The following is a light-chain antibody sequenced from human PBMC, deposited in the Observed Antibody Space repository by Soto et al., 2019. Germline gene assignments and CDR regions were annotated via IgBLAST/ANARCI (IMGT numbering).Light chain of an antibody. CDR3: QQYSTYLWT. CDR2: DAS. CDR1: QSISSW. Sequence: DGQVTQSPSTLSASVGDRVTITCRASQSISSWLAWYQQKPGKAPKLLIYDASSLESGVPSRFSGSGSGTEFTLTISSLQPDDFATYYCQQYSTYLWTFGQGTKVDIK. J-gene: IGKJ1*01. V-gene: IGKV1-5*01.